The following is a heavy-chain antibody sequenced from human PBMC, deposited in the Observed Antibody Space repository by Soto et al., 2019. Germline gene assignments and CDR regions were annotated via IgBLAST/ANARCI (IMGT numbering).Heavy chain of an antibody. J-gene: IGHJ6*02. Sequence: PGGSLRLSCAASGFTFSSYWMSWVRQAPGKGLEWVANIKQDGSEKYYVDSVKGRFTISRDNAKNSLYLQMNSLRDEDTAVYYCARPRDTRQTQLNGMDVWGQGTTVTVSS. V-gene: IGHV3-7*04. CDR1: GFTFSSYW. CDR3: ARPRDTRQTQLNGMDV. D-gene: IGHD2-2*01. CDR2: IKQDGSEK.